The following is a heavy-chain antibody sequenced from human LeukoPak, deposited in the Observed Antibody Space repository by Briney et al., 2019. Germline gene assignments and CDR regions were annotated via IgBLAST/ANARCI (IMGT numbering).Heavy chain of an antibody. D-gene: IGHD5-18*01. J-gene: IGHJ3*02. Sequence: SETLSLTCTVSAGSISSSSYYWGWIRQPPGKGLEWIARIYYRGHTYYKPSLKSRVTISVDTSKNQFSLKLSSVTAAGTAVCYCARDHPVDTAMVTVAFDIWGQGTMVTVSS. CDR2: IYYRGHT. CDR1: AGSISSSSYY. V-gene: IGHV4-39*07. CDR3: ARDHPVDTAMVTVAFDI.